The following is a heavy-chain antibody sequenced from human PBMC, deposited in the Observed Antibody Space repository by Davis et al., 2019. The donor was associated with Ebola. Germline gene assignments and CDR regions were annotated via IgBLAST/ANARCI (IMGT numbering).Heavy chain of an antibody. CDR1: GFTVSSNY. J-gene: IGHJ5*02. D-gene: IGHD4/OR15-4a*01. CDR2: IYSGGST. Sequence: GESLKISCAASGFTVSSNYMSWVRQAPGKGLEWVSVIYSGGSTYYADSVKGRFTISRDNSKNTLYLQMNSLRPEDTASYYCAIDADFGEYGWFDPWGQGTLVIVSS. CDR3: AIDADFGEYGWFDP. V-gene: IGHV3-53*05.